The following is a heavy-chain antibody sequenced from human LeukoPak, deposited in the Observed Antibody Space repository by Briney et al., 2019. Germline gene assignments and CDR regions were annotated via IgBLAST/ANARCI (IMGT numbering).Heavy chain of an antibody. CDR2: INHSGST. D-gene: IGHD6-19*01. CDR3: ARGMGIAVAGYGDY. Sequence: SETLSLTCAVYGGSFSGYYWSWIRQPPGKGLEWIGEINHSGSTNYNPSLKSRVTISVDTSKTQFSLKLSSVTAADTAVYYCARGMGIAVAGYGDYWGQGTLVTVSS. J-gene: IGHJ4*02. CDR1: GGSFSGYY. V-gene: IGHV4-34*01.